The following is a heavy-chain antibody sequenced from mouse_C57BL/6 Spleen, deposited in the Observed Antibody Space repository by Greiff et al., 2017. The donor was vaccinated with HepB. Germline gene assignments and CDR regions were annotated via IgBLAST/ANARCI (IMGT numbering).Heavy chain of an antibody. CDR3: ARLDYGSSYAMDY. J-gene: IGHJ4*01. V-gene: IGHV1-69*01. Sequence: QVQLQQPGAELVMPGASVKLSCKASGYTFTSYWMHWMKQRPGQGLEWIGEIDPSDSYTNYNQKFKGKSTLTVDKSSSTAYMQLSSLTSEDSAVYYCARLDYGSSYAMDYWGQGTSVTVSS. D-gene: IGHD1-1*01. CDR1: GYTFTSYW. CDR2: IDPSDSYT.